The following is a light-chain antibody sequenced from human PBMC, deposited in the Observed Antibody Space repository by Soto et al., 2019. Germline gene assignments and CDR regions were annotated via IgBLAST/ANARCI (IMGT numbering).Light chain of an antibody. V-gene: IGKV3-11*01. CDR1: QSISSY. CDR3: QHRSNWPLT. J-gene: IGKJ4*01. CDR2: DAS. Sequence: EIVFTQSPATLSLSPGERATLSCRASQSISSYLGWYQQKPGQAPRLLIYDASNRATGIPARFSGSGSGTDFTLTISSXEPEDFAVYYCQHRSNWPLTFGGGTKVDTK.